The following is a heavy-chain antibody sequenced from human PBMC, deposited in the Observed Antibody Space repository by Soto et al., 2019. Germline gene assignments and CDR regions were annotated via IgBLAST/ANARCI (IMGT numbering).Heavy chain of an antibody. CDR3: ASRGYSYGSFDY. D-gene: IGHD5-18*01. V-gene: IGHV4-34*01. J-gene: IGHJ4*02. CDR2: INYSGST. Sequence: PSETLSLTCAVYGGSFSGYYWSRIRQPPGKGLEWIGDINYSGSTNYNPSLKSRVTISVDTSKNQFSLKLSSVTAADTAVYYSASRGYSYGSFDYWGQGTLVTVSS. CDR1: GGSFSGYY.